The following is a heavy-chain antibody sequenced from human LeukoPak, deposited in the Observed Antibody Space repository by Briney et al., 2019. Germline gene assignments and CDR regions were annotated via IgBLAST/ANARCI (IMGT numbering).Heavy chain of an antibody. J-gene: IGHJ4*02. CDR1: GGSIRSSSYY. Sequence: SETLSLPCTVSGGSIRSSSYYWGWIRQPPGKGLEWIGSIYYSESTYYNPSLKSRVTISVDPSKNQSSLKLSSVTAADTAVYYCARHCDLYSSSWFDYWGQGTLVTVSS. V-gene: IGHV4-39*01. D-gene: IGHD6-13*01. CDR3: ARHCDLYSSSWFDY. CDR2: IYYSEST.